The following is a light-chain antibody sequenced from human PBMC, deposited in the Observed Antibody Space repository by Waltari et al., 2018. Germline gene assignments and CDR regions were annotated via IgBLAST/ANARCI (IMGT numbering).Light chain of an antibody. J-gene: IGLJ1*01. Sequence: QSALTQPASVSGSPGPSITISCTGTSHDVGNYNLVPWYPHYPGKVPQPKIYEVNKLPSVVSHRFSGSKSRNTASLTISGLQAEDEADYYCFSYTGDTTLYVFGTGTKVTVL. V-gene: IGLV2-23*02. CDR2: EVN. CDR1: SHDVGNYNL. CDR3: FSYTGDTTLYV.